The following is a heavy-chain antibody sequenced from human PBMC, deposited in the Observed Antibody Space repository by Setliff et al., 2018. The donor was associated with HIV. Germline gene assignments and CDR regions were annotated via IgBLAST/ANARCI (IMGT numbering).Heavy chain of an antibody. Sequence: GSLRLSCIDSGFTCSSYWMTWVRQAPGKGLECVAVISGSGGDTYYADSVKGRFTISRDNSKNTLYLQMNSLSAEDTAVFYCAKDGVRALTRKESKYLQYWGQGTLVTVSA. CDR1: GFTCSSYW. J-gene: IGHJ1*01. CDR3: AKDGVRALTRKESKYLQY. CDR2: ISGSGGDT. D-gene: IGHD3-16*01. V-gene: IGHV3-23*01.